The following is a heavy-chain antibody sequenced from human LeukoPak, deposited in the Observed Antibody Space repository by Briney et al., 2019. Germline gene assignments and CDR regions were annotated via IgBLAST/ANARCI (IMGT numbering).Heavy chain of an antibody. Sequence: SETLSLTCTVSGGSISSSSYYWGWIRQPPGKGLEWIGSIYYSGSTYYNPSLKSRVTISVETSKNQFSLKLSSVTAADTAVYYCARSRTGTTRFLDYWGQGTLVTVSS. CDR2: IYYSGST. J-gene: IGHJ4*02. D-gene: IGHD1-1*01. CDR1: GGSISSSSYY. V-gene: IGHV4-39*01. CDR3: ARSRTGTTRFLDY.